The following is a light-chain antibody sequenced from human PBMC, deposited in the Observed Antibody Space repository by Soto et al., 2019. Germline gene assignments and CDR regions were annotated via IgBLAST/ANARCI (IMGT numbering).Light chain of an antibody. Sequence: DLQMTQSPSTLSGAVGDRVTITCRASPTISSWLAWYQQKPGKAPKLLIYKASTLTSGVPSRFSGSGSGTEFTLTSSSLQPDDCATYYCQHYNSYSEAFGQGTKVELK. V-gene: IGKV1-5*03. CDR2: KAS. CDR3: QHYNSYSEA. J-gene: IGKJ1*01. CDR1: PTISSW.